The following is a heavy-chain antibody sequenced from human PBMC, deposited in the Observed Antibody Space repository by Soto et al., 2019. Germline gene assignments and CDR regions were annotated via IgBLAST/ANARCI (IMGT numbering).Heavy chain of an antibody. J-gene: IGHJ4*02. D-gene: IGHD2-15*01. V-gene: IGHV1-18*01. Sequence: QVQLVQSGAEVKKPGASVKVSCKASGYTFSRFGFSWVRQAPGQGLEWMGWVSAYNGNTNYAQKFQGRVTMTTDTSTSSVYMELSSLRSDDTAVYYCARDDVVCGGICYSKDAQTFFDYWGQGTLVTVSS. CDR1: GYTFSRFG. CDR2: VSAYNGNT. CDR3: ARDDVVCGGICYSKDAQTFFDY.